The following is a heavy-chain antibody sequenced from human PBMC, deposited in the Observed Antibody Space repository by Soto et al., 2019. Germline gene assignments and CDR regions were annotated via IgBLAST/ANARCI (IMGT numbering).Heavy chain of an antibody. D-gene: IGHD3-10*01. CDR1: GFSFTSYG. J-gene: IGHJ6*02. V-gene: IGHV3-33*01. CDR3: ARELLYGSGSRNFHYYGMDV. Sequence: RLSCAASGFSFTSYGMHWVRQAPGKGLEWVAVFWFDGSKKYYADSVKGRFTVSRDNAKTTLYLQMNSLRVEDTAVYYCARELLYGSGSRNFHYYGMDVWGQGTPVTVSS. CDR2: FWFDGSKK.